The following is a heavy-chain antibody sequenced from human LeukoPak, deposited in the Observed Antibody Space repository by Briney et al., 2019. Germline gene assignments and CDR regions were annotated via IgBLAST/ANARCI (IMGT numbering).Heavy chain of an antibody. J-gene: IGHJ4*02. Sequence: QSSETLSLTCTVSGGSINNYYWSWIRQPPGKGLEWIGYIYYTGSSNYNPSLKSRVTISVDTSKNHFSLRLRSVTAADTAVYYCARVSRFGYSSPSGAFDNWGQGTLVTVSS. CDR1: GGSINNYY. CDR2: IYYTGSS. CDR3: ARVSRFGYSSPSGAFDN. V-gene: IGHV4-59*01. D-gene: IGHD6-6*01.